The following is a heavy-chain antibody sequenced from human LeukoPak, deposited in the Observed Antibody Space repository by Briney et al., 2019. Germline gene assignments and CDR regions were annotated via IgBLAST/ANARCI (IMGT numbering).Heavy chain of an antibody. J-gene: IGHJ3*02. CDR1: GFTFSDYY. CDR2: IWYDGSNK. Sequence: GGSLRLSCAASGFTFSDYYMSWIRQAPGKGLEWVAVIWYDGSNKYYADSVKGRFTISRDNSKNTLYLQMNSLRAEDTAVYYXXXXXXRSPLDAFDIWGQGTMVTVSS. V-gene: IGHV3-33*08. CDR3: XXXXXRSPLDAFDI.